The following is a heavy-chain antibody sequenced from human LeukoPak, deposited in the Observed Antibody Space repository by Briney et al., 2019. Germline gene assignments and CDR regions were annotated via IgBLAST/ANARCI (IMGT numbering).Heavy chain of an antibody. Sequence: GGSLRLSCAASGFTFSNYDMHWVRQTTGKGLEWVSAIGSAGATYYPGSLKGRFTISRENAKNSLFLRMNSLRVGDTAVYFCARGGISAFMPDNWYFDLWGRGTLVTVSS. D-gene: IGHD1-26*01. CDR3: ARGGISAFMPDNWYFDL. V-gene: IGHV3-13*01. CDR1: GFTFSNYD. CDR2: IGSAGAT. J-gene: IGHJ2*01.